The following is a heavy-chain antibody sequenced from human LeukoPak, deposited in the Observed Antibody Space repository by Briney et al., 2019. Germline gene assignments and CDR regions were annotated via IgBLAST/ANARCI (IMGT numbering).Heavy chain of an antibody. D-gene: IGHD6-13*01. Sequence: HAGGSLRLSCAASGFTFSDYYMSWVRQAPGKGLEWVSVIYSGGSTYYADSVKGRFTISRDNSKNTLYLQMNSLRAEDTAVYYCARDQLARFDYWGQGTLVTVSS. CDR1: GFTFSDYY. CDR2: IYSGGST. V-gene: IGHV3-53*01. CDR3: ARDQLARFDY. J-gene: IGHJ4*02.